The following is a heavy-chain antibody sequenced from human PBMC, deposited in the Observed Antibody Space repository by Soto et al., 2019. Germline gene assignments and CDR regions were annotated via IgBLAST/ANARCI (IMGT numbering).Heavy chain of an antibody. CDR2: INPDGGAK. CDR1: GFSFSNYW. CDR3: AKAFYNGNSDFGY. D-gene: IGHD3-10*01. J-gene: IGHJ4*02. Sequence: EVHLVESGGGLVQPGGSLRLSCAASGFSFSNYWMTWVRQGPGKGLEWVANINPDGGAKYYVESVKGRFSISRDNAKNSLYLQMCNLRAEDTAVYYCAKAFYNGNSDFGYWGQGTLVTVSS. V-gene: IGHV3-7*05.